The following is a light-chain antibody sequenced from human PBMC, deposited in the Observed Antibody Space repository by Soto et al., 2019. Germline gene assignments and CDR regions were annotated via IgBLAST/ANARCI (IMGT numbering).Light chain of an antibody. J-gene: IGLJ1*01. CDR1: SSDVGGYNY. Sequence: QPVLTQPASVSGSPGQSSSISCTGTSSDVGGYNYVSWYQQYPGKAPKLMIYDVSNRPSGVSNRFSGSKSGNTASLTISGLQAEDEADYYCSSYTSSITYVFGTGTKVTVL. V-gene: IGLV2-14*01. CDR2: DVS. CDR3: SSYTSSITYV.